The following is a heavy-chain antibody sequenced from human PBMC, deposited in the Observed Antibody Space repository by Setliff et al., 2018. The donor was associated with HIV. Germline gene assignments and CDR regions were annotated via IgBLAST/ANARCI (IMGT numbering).Heavy chain of an antibody. V-gene: IGHV4-39*07. CDR3: ARGPPFAY. J-gene: IGHJ4*02. Sequence: SETLSLTCTVSGGSFIGSSFQTTWIRQTPGKGLEWIADIAYSGTTMYTNYNPSLESRVIISEDTSRDQFFLKLTSVTADDTGIYYCARGPPFAYWGQGLLVTVS. CDR1: GGSFIGSSFQ. CDR2: IAYSGTTMYT.